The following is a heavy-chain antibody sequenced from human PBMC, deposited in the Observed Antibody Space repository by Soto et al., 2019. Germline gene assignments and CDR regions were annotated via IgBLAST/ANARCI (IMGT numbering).Heavy chain of an antibody. J-gene: IGHJ4*02. CDR2: INPSGGSA. Sequence: QVKLVQSGAEVKKPGASVSVHCKTSVYSFSSYYMTWVRQAPGQGLEWMGIINPSGGSANYAQEFQGRVTMTSDASTSTTYMELSSLTSDDTAIYYCARRGYDSGWSLDYWGQGTLVTVSS. V-gene: IGHV1-46*01. D-gene: IGHD6-19*01. CDR1: VYSFSSYY. CDR3: ARRGYDSGWSLDY.